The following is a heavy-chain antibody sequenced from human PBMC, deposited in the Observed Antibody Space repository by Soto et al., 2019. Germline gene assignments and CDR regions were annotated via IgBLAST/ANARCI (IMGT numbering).Heavy chain of an antibody. V-gene: IGHV4-39*01. CDR2: IYYSGST. Sequence: SETLSLTCTVSDGTISSSSYYWGWIRQPPGKGLECIGSIYYSGSTYYNPSLKSRVTISVDTSKNQFSLKLSSVTAADTAVYYCAGRYYYGSGVDYWGQGTLVTVSS. CDR3: AGRYYYGSGVDY. D-gene: IGHD3-10*01. CDR1: DGTISSSSYY. J-gene: IGHJ4*02.